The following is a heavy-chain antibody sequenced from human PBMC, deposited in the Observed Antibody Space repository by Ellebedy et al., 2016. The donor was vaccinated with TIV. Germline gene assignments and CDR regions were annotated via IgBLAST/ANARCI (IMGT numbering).Heavy chain of an antibody. CDR1: GVTVSSYN. Sequence: PGGSLRLSCAAPGVTVSSYNMNWVRQAPGKGLEWVSVLQSGGVTHYADSVKGRFTVSRDNSRNPLYLQMNSLSVEDTAVYYWTRARGGGGSVDYWGQGTLVTVSS. D-gene: IGHD2-21*01. CDR2: LQSGGVT. J-gene: IGHJ4*02. V-gene: IGHV3-66*01. CDR3: TRARGGGGSVDY.